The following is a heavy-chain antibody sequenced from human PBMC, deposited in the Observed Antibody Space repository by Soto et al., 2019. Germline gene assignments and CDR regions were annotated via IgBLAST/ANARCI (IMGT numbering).Heavy chain of an antibody. CDR2: TYYRSKWYN. J-gene: IGHJ6*02. V-gene: IGHV6-1*01. Sequence: SQTLSLTCAISGDSVSSNSAAWNWIRQSPSRGLEWLGRTYYRSKWYNDYAVSVKSRITINPDTSKNQFSLQLNSVTPEDTAVYYCARAHYDILTGYYTAYYYTDMDVCGQQNTVTVS. CDR1: GDSVSSNSAA. D-gene: IGHD3-9*01. CDR3: ARAHYDILTGYYTAYYYTDMDV.